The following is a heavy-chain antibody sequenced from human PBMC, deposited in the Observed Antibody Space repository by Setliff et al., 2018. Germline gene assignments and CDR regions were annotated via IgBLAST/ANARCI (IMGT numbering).Heavy chain of an antibody. V-gene: IGHV4-61*09. CDR1: GASIRSGSHY. Sequence: SETLSLTCTVSGASIRSGSHYWSWIRQSAERGLEWIGHIYTSGTTDYSPSFKSRVSISADTSKNLVSLKLHSVTAADTAVYYCTKEYVVISFVANTHSHDGMDVWGQGTTVTVSS. CDR2: IYTSGTT. J-gene: IGHJ6*02. CDR3: TKEYVVISFVANTHSHDGMDV. D-gene: IGHD2-21*01.